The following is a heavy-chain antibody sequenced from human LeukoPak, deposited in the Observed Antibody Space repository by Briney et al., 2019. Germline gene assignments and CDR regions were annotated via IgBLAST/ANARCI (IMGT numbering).Heavy chain of an antibody. V-gene: IGHV4-59*01. CDR1: GGSISSYY. CDR3: ARERLVAAASN. D-gene: IGHD2-2*01. J-gene: IGHJ4*02. Sequence: SETLSLTCTVSGGSISSYYWSWIRQPPGKGLEWIGYIYYSGSTNYNPSLKSRVTISVDTSKNQFSLKLSSVTAADTAVYYCARERLVAAASNWGQGTLVTVSS. CDR2: IYYSGST.